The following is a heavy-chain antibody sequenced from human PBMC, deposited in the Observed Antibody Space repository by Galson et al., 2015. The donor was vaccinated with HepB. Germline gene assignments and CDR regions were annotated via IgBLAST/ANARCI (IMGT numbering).Heavy chain of an antibody. J-gene: IGHJ4*02. V-gene: IGHV3-30-3*01. CDR1: GFTFSSYA. Sequence: SLRLSCAASGFTFSSYAMNWVRQAPGKGLEWVAIISYDGSNKYYADSVKGRFTISRDNSKNTLYLQMNSLRAEDTAVYYCARDYCGGDCWGIKGFGTVDYWGQGTLVTVSS. CDR3: ARDYCGGDCWGIKGFGTVDY. CDR2: ISYDGSNK. D-gene: IGHD2-21*02.